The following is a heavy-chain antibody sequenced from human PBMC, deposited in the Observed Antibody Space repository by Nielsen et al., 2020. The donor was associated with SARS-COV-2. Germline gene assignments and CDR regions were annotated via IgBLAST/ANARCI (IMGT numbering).Heavy chain of an antibody. CDR2: IWYDGSNK. J-gene: IGHJ6*02. D-gene: IGHD5-18*01. CDR1: GFTFSDYY. V-gene: IGHV3-33*08. Sequence: GESLKISCAASGFTFSDYYMSWIRQAPGKGLEWVAVIWYDGSNKYYADSVKGRFTISRDNAKNSLYLQMNSLRAEDTAVYYCARESVTEDTAMVRRYYGMDVWGQGTTVTVSS. CDR3: ARESVTEDTAMVRRYYGMDV.